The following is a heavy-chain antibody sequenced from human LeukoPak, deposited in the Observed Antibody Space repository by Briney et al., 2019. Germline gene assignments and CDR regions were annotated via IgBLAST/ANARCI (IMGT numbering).Heavy chain of an antibody. CDR3: AKGPRELLPYYFDY. Sequence: GGSQRLSCAASGFTFSSYAVSWVRQAPGKGLEWVSAISGSGGSTYYADSVKGRFTISRDNSKNTLYLQMNSLRAEDTAVYYCAKGPRELLPYYFDYWGQGTLVTVSS. V-gene: IGHV3-23*01. CDR2: ISGSGGST. CDR1: GFTFSSYA. D-gene: IGHD1-26*01. J-gene: IGHJ4*02.